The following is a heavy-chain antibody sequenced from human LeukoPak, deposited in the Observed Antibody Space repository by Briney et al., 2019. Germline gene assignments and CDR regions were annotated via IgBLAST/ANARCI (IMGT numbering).Heavy chain of an antibody. CDR2: IIPIFGTT. CDR1: GGTFSSNA. Sequence: SVKVSCKASGGTFSSNAISWVRQAPGQGLEWVGGIIPIFGTTNYAQKFQGRVTMTRDTSTSTVYMELSSLRSEDTAVYYCASAVGRVYFQHWGQGTLVTVSS. J-gene: IGHJ1*01. D-gene: IGHD1-26*01. V-gene: IGHV1-69*05. CDR3: ASAVGRVYFQH.